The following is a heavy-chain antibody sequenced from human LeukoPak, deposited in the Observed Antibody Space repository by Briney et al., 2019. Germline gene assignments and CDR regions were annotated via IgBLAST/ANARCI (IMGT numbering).Heavy chain of an antibody. J-gene: IGHJ4*02. D-gene: IGHD3-22*01. Sequence: GESLKISCKASGYIFTRFWIAWVRQMPGKGLDWMVIIYPGDSDTRYSPSFQGQVTISADKSINTAYLQWTSLKVSDTATYYCARVEYYYDSSEYYQNLFDYWGQGTLVTVSS. V-gene: IGHV5-51*01. CDR2: IYPGDSDT. CDR3: ARVEYYYDSSEYYQNLFDY. CDR1: GYIFTRFW.